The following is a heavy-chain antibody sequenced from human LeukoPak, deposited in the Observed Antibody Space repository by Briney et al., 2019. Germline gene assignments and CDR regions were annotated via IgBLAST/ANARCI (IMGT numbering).Heavy chain of an antibody. CDR3: ARSGTFDI. D-gene: IGHD6-25*01. J-gene: IGHJ3*02. Sequence: SETLSLTCTVSGGSISSYYWSWIRHPPGKGLEWIGYIYYSGSTNYNPSLKSRVTISVDTSRNQFSLKLSSVTAADTAVYYCARSGTFDIWGQGTMVTFSS. V-gene: IGHV4-59*01. CDR2: IYYSGST. CDR1: GGSISSYY.